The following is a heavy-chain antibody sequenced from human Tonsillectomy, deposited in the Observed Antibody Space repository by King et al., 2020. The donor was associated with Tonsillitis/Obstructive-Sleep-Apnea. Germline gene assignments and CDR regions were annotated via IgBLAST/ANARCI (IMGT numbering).Heavy chain of an antibody. J-gene: IGHJ4*02. Sequence: VQLQESGPGLVKPSETLSLTCTVSGGSISSYYWSWIRQPPGKGLEWIGDIYYSGSTNYNPSLKSRVTISVDTSKNQFSLKLSSVTAADTAVYYCARATAMLTYFHYWGQGTLVTVSS. CDR3: ARATAMLTYFHY. D-gene: IGHD5-18*01. CDR2: IYYSGST. CDR1: GGSISSYY. V-gene: IGHV4-59*01.